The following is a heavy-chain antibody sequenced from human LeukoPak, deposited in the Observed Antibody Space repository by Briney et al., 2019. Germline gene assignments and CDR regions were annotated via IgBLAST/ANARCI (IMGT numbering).Heavy chain of an antibody. V-gene: IGHV4-30-4*01. CDR2: IYHSGST. CDR1: GGSISGGDYY. D-gene: IGHD3-10*01. CDR3: ARGLRGIMIRGAITDLNWFDA. Sequence: SETLSLTCTVSGGSISGGDYYRTWIRQPPGKGLEWIGYIYHSGSTHYNSSLKSRLTISVDTSKNQFSLKLSSVTAADTAVYYCARGLRGIMIRGAITDLNWFDAWGQGTLVIVSS. J-gene: IGHJ5*02.